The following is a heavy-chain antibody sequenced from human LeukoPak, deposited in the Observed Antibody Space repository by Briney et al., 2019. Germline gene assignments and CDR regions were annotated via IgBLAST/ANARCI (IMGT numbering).Heavy chain of an antibody. V-gene: IGHV4-34*01. J-gene: IGHJ5*02. CDR1: GGSFSGYY. Sequence: PSETLSLTCAVYGGSFSGYYWSWLRQPPGKGLEWIGEINHSGSTNYNPSLKSRVTISVDTFKNQFSLKLSSVTAADTAVYYCARAPPYYDPDNWFDPWGQGTLVTVSS. CDR3: ARAPPYYDPDNWFDP. CDR2: INHSGST. D-gene: IGHD3-3*01.